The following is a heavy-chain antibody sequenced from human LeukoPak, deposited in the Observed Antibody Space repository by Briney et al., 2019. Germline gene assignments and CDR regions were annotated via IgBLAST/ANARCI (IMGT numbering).Heavy chain of an antibody. Sequence: SETLSLTCTVSGGSISSYYWSWIRQPPGKGLEWIGYIYYSGSTNYNPSLKSRVTISVDTSKNQFSLKLSSVTAADTAVYYCARVVLSLYCGGDCYFDYWGQGTLVTVSS. CDR1: GGSISSYY. CDR2: IYYSGST. D-gene: IGHD2-21*02. J-gene: IGHJ4*02. CDR3: ARVVLSLYCGGDCYFDY. V-gene: IGHV4-59*01.